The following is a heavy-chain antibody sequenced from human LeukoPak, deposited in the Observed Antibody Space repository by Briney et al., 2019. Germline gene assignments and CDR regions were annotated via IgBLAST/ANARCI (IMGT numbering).Heavy chain of an antibody. CDR1: GFTFSSYG. V-gene: IGHV3-23*01. CDR2: ISGSGVST. Sequence: GGSLRLSCAASGFTFSSYGMGWVRQAPGRGLEWVSTISGSGVSTYYADSVKGRFTISRDNSKNTLYLQMNSLRAEDTAVYYCARKSLGIVYYWGRGTLATVSS. J-gene: IGHJ4*02. D-gene: IGHD2-15*01. CDR3: ARKSLGIVYY.